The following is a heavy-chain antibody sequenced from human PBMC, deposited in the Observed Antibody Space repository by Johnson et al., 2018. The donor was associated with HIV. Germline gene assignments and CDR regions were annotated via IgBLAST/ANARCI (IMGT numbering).Heavy chain of an antibody. CDR2: ISSDGSST. D-gene: IGHD3-10*01. CDR1: GFTFRSNW. CDR3: AMLFLHAFDI. Sequence: VQLVESGGGLVQPGGSLRLSCAASGFTFRSNWMHWVRQAPGKGLVLVSRISSDGSSTYYADSVKGRFTISRDNSKNTLYLQMTSLRPEDTAVYYCAMLFLHAFDIWGQGTMVTVSS. J-gene: IGHJ3*02. V-gene: IGHV3-74*02.